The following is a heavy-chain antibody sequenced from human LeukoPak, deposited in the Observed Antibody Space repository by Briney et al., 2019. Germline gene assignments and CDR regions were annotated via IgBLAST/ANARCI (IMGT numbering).Heavy chain of an antibody. CDR1: GFTFSSYA. V-gene: IGHV3-7*05. D-gene: IGHD1/OR15-1a*01. CDR2: IKQDGSEK. Sequence: GGSLRLSCAASGFTFSSYAMHWVRQAPGQGLEWVANIKQDGSEKYYVDSVKGRFTISRDNAKNALYLQMNSLRAEDTAVYYCARVNKSYYYYGMDVWGQGTTVTVSS. J-gene: IGHJ6*02. CDR3: ARVNKSYYYYGMDV.